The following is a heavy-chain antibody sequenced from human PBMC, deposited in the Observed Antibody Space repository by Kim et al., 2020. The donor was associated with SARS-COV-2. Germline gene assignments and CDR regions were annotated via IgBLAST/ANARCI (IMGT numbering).Heavy chain of an antibody. V-gene: IGHV7-4-1*02. J-gene: IGHJ4*02. Sequence: ASVKVSCKASGYTLTAFPMNWVRQAPGQGLEWMGWINTNTGNPTYAQGFTGRFVFSLDTSVSTAYLQISSLRAEDTAVYYCARSNWHIEHWDQGTLVTVSS. CDR1: GYTLTAFP. CDR3: ARSNWHIEH. CDR2: INTNTGNP. D-gene: IGHD2-21*01.